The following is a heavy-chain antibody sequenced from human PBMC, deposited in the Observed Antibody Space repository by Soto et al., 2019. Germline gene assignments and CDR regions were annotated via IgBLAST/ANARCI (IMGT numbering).Heavy chain of an antibody. CDR2: ISAYNGNT. D-gene: IGHD3-22*01. V-gene: IGHV1-18*01. J-gene: IGHJ2*01. CDR3: AISFYDSSGYYRRSYWYFDL. CDR1: GYTFTSYG. Sequence: QVQLVQSGAEVKKPGASVKVSCKASGYTFTSYGISWVRQAPGQGLEWMGWISAYNGNTNYAQKLQGRVTMTTDTSTSTAYMELRSLRSDDTAVYYCAISFYDSSGYYRRSYWYFDLWGRGTLVTVSS.